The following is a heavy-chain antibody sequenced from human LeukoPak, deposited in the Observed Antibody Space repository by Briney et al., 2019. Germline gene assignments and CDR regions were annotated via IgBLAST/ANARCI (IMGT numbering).Heavy chain of an antibody. Sequence: GGSLRLSCAASGFTFSSYWMHCVRQVPGKGLVWVSRIGTDGSSTTYADYVKGRFTISRDNAKSTLCLQMNSLRAEDTALYYCARDKYGGNSNAFDIWGQGTLVTVSS. J-gene: IGHJ3*02. D-gene: IGHD4-23*01. CDR1: GFTFSSYW. CDR3: ARDKYGGNSNAFDI. V-gene: IGHV3-74*01. CDR2: IGTDGSST.